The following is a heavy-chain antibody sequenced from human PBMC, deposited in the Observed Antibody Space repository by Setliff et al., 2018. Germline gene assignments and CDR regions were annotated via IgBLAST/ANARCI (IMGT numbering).Heavy chain of an antibody. D-gene: IGHD2-15*01. CDR3: ASERESASRQTYFDS. CDR1: GGSISSSSYY. V-gene: IGHV4-39*07. J-gene: IGHJ4*02. Sequence: SETLSLTCTVSGGSISSSSYYWGWIRQPPGKGLEWIGSIYYSGSTYYNPSLNSRLTISVDTSKNQFSLRLTSVTAADTAVYYCASERESASRQTYFDSWGQGTLVTVSS. CDR2: IYYSGST.